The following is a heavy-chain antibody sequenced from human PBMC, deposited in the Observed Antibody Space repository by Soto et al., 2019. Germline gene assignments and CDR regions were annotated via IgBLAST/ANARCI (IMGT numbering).Heavy chain of an antibody. J-gene: IGHJ6*04. CDR1: GFTFSSYS. D-gene: IGHD3-10*01. CDR3: ARVSRVSGWAESDGIGSYDMDV. Sequence: GGSLRLSCAASGFTFSSYSMNWVRQAPGKGLEWVSYISSSSSTIYYADSVKGRFTISRDNAKNSLYLQMNSLRDEDTAVYYCARVSRVSGWAESDGIGSYDMDVWGEGTTVNVSP. V-gene: IGHV3-48*02. CDR2: ISSSSSTI.